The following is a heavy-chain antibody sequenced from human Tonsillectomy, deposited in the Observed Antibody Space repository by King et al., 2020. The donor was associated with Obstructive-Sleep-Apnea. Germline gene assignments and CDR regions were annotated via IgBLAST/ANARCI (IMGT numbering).Heavy chain of an antibody. CDR2: INHSGST. Sequence: VQLQQWGAGLLKPSETLSLTCAVYGGSFSGYYWSGIRQPPGKGLEWIGEINHSGSTNYNPSLKSRVTISVDTSKNQFSLKLSSVTAADTAVYYCARAFLTYYYDSSGYYGYWGQGTLVTVSS. J-gene: IGHJ4*02. CDR3: ARAFLTYYYDSSGYYGY. D-gene: IGHD3-22*01. V-gene: IGHV4-34*01. CDR1: GGSFSGYY.